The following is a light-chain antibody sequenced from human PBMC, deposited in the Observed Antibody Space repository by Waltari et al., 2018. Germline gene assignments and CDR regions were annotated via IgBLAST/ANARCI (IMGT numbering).Light chain of an antibody. J-gene: IGLJ2*01. CDR2: DVS. Sequence: QSALTQPASVSGSPGQSIPIPCTGTSRYVGSYNYVSWYQQYPGRAPKLIIYDVSSRPSGVSNRFSGSKSGNTASLTISGLQPEDEATYYCSSYSRSAFLFGGGTKLTVL. CDR1: SRYVGSYNY. CDR3: SSYSRSAFL. V-gene: IGLV2-14*03.